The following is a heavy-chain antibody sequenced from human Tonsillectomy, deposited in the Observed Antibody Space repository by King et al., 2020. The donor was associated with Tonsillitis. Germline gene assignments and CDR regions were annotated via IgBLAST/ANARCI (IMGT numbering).Heavy chain of an antibody. V-gene: IGHV3-33*05. CDR2: ISYDGSNK. Sequence: VQLVESGGGVVQPGRSLRLSCAASGFTFSSYGMHWVRQAPGKGLEWVAVISYDGSNKYYADSVKGRFTISRDNSKNTLYLQMNSLRAEDTAVYYWSGGGGGLYGSGSYFFDYWGQGTLVTVSS. D-gene: IGHD3-10*01. CDR1: GFTFSSYG. CDR3: SGGGGGLYGSGSYFFDY. J-gene: IGHJ4*02.